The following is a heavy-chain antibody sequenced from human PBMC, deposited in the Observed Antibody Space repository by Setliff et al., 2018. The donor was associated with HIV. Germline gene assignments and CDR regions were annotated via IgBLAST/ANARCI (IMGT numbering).Heavy chain of an antibody. Sequence: PGGSLRLSCAASGFTFDDYAMHWVRQAPGKGLEWVSGISWNSGSIGYADSVKGRFTISRDNAKNTLYLQMNSLRAEDTAVYYCTRDYRNLGFDLWGRGSLVTVSS. J-gene: IGHJ2*01. V-gene: IGHV3-9*01. CDR3: TRDYRNLGFDL. CDR1: GFTFDDYA. D-gene: IGHD4-4*01. CDR2: ISWNSGSI.